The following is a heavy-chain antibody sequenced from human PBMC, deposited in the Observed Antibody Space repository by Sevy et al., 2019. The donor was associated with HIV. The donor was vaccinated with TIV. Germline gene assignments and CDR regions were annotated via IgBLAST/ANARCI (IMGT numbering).Heavy chain of an antibody. CDR2: ISHDGDNK. D-gene: IGHD3-10*01. CDR1: GFKFNGHG. J-gene: IGHJ3*02. V-gene: IGHV3-30*14. CDR3: ARDYEVNNWGVVGAFDM. Sequence: GGSLRLSCVAPGFKFNGHGIHWVRQAPGKGLQWVAGISHDGDNKNYADSVKGRFSISGDQSKNTVFLQMNTLTTEDTAVYYWARDYEVNNWGVVGAFDMWGLGTMVTVSS.